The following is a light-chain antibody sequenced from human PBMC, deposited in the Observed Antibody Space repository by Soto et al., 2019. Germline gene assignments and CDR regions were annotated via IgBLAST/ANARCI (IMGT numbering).Light chain of an antibody. CDR1: QSVSSIY. CDR3: QQYGSSALT. Sequence: EIVLTQSPGTLSLSPGERATLSCRASQSVSSIYLAWYQQKPGQAPWLLIYGASSRPTGIPDRFSGSGSGTDFTLAISRLEPEDFAVYYCQQYGSSALTLGGGTKVDIK. J-gene: IGKJ4*01. V-gene: IGKV3-20*01. CDR2: GAS.